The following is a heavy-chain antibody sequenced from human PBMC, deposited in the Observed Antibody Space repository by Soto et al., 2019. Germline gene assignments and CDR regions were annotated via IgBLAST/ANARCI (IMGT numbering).Heavy chain of an antibody. CDR3: ANAARPYVSPDY. J-gene: IGHJ4*02. D-gene: IGHD3-16*01. V-gene: IGHV3-30*18. CDR2: ISYDGSNK. CDR1: GFTFSSSG. Sequence: QVQLVESGGGVVQPGRSLRLSCAASGFTFSSSGMNWVRQAPGKGLEWVAVISYDGSNKYYADSVKGRFTISRDHSKHTLSLQKTSLTEEDTDVYYSANAARPYVSPDYWGQGTLVTFAS.